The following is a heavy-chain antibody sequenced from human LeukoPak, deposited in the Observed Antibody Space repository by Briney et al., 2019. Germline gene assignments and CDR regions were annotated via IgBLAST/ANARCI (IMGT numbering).Heavy chain of an antibody. Sequence: ASVKVSCKASGYTFTSYGISWVRQAPGQGLEWMGWISAYNGNTNYAQKLQGRVTMTTDTSTSTAYMELSSLRSEDTAVYYCARGPGSYYVGWFDPWGQGTLVTVSS. CDR3: ARGPGSYYVGWFDP. CDR1: GYTFTSYG. V-gene: IGHV1-18*01. D-gene: IGHD1-26*01. J-gene: IGHJ5*02. CDR2: ISAYNGNT.